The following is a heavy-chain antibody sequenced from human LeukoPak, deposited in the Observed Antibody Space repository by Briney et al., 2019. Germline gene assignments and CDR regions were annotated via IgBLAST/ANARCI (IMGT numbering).Heavy chain of an antibody. Sequence: SVKVSCKASGGTFSSYAISWVRQAPGQGLEWMGGIIPIFGTANYAQKFQGRVTITADKSTSTAYMELSSLRSEDTAVYYCARGYWNYSRFSYYYYMDVWGKGTTVTVSS. D-gene: IGHD1-7*01. CDR3: ARGYWNYSRFSYYYYMDV. V-gene: IGHV1-69*06. CDR2: IIPIFGTA. CDR1: GGTFSSYA. J-gene: IGHJ6*03.